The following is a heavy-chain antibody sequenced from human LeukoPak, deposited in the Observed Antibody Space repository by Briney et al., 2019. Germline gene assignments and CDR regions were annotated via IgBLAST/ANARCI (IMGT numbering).Heavy chain of an antibody. CDR3: ASVVVTDYWYFDL. D-gene: IGHD2-2*01. Sequence: SETLSLTCTVSGDSISSYYWSWIRQPPGKGLEWIGYIYYSGSTNYNPSLKSRVTISVDTSKNQFSLKLSSVTAADTAVYYCASVVVTDYWYFDLWGRGTLVTVSS. CDR1: GDSISSYY. V-gene: IGHV4-59*01. CDR2: IYYSGST. J-gene: IGHJ2*01.